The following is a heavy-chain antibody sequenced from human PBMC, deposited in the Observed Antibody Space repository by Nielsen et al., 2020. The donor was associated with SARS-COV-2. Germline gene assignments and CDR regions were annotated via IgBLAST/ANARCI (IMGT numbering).Heavy chain of an antibody. CDR3: ARAISVADYGDYAWFDP. V-gene: IGHV1-69*13. CDR1: GGTFSSYA. Sequence: SVKVSCKASGGTFSSYAISWVRQAPGQGLEWMGGNIPIFGTANYAQKFQGRVTITADESTSTAYMELSSLRSEDTAVYYCARAISVADYGDYAWFDPWGQGTLVTVSS. J-gene: IGHJ5*02. CDR2: NIPIFGTA. D-gene: IGHD4-17*01.